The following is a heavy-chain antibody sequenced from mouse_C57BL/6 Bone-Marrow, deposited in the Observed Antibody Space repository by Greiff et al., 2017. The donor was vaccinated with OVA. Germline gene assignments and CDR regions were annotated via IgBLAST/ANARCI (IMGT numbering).Heavy chain of an antibody. CDR3: ASNYRAWFAY. V-gene: IGHV1-4*01. J-gene: IGHJ3*01. CDR2: INPSSGYT. D-gene: IGHD2-1*01. CDR1: GYTFTSYT. Sequence: VQLQESGAELARPGASVKMSCKASGYTFTSYTMHWVQQRPEQGLEWIGYINPSSGYTKYTQKFKGKATLTADKSSSPAYMQLSSLTSEDSAVYDCASNYRAWFAYWGQGTLVTVSA.